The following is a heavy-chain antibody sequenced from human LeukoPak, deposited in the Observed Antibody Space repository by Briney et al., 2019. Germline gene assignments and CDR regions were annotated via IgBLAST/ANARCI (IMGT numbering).Heavy chain of an antibody. CDR3: ARRRRSYYYGSGSPTLFDY. J-gene: IGHJ4*02. CDR2: INHSGST. D-gene: IGHD3-10*01. Sequence: SETLPLTCAVYGGSFSGYYWSWIRQPPGKGLEWIGEINHSGSTNYNPSLKSRVTISVDTSKNQFSLKLSSVTAADTAVYYCARRRRSYYYGSGSPTLFDYWGQGTLVTVSS. CDR1: GGSFSGYY. V-gene: IGHV4-34*01.